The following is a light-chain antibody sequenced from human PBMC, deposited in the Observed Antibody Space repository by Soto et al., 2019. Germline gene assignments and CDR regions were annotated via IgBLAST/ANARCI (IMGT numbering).Light chain of an antibody. CDR1: QGISSW. Sequence: DIQMTQSPSSVSASLGDRVSITCRASQGISSWLAEYQQKPGKAPKLLIYAASSLQSGVPSRFSGSGSGTDFTLTISSLQPEDFATYYCQQANSFPPTFGQGTRLEI. CDR2: AAS. V-gene: IGKV1-12*01. J-gene: IGKJ5*01. CDR3: QQANSFPPT.